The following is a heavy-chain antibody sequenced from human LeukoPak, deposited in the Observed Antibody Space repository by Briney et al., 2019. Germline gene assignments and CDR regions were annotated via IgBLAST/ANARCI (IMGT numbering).Heavy chain of an antibody. CDR2: IWYDGSNK. D-gene: IGHD3-22*01. J-gene: IGHJ4*02. V-gene: IGHV3-33*01. CDR3: AREIYYYDSSGYYSGLLDY. CDR1: GFTFSSYG. Sequence: GGSLRLSCAASGFTFSSYGMHWVRQAPGKGLEWVAVIWYDGSNKYYADSVKGRFTISRDNSKNTLYLQMNSLRAEDTAVYYCAREIYYYDSSGYYSGLLDYWGQGTLVTVSS.